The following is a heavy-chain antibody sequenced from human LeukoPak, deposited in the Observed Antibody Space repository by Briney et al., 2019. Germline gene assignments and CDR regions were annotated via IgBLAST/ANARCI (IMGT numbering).Heavy chain of an antibody. CDR2: ISGSGGST. CDR3: AKDKRGAAVAGTFLFDY. Sequence: PGGSLRLSCAASGFTFSSYAMSWVRQAPGKGLEWVSAISGSGGSTYYADSVKGRFTISRDNSKNTLYLQMNSLRAEDTAVYYCAKDKRGAAVAGTFLFDYWGQGTLVTVSS. J-gene: IGHJ4*02. V-gene: IGHV3-23*01. CDR1: GFTFSSYA. D-gene: IGHD6-19*01.